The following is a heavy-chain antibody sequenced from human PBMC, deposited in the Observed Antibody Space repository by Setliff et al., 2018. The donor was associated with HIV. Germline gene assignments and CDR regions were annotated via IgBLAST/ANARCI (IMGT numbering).Heavy chain of an antibody. CDR1: GYTFNSYG. V-gene: IGHV1-18*01. D-gene: IGHD3-22*01. Sequence: ASVKVSCKASGYTFNSYGISWVRQAPGQGLEWMGWNSPYNGNTKFGQKLQGRVTMTTDTSTSTGYMELRSLRSDDTAMYYCARGGSLFTMTTHPFDIWGQGTLVTAPQ. CDR3: ARGGSLFTMTTHPFDI. CDR2: NSPYNGNT. J-gene: IGHJ4*02.